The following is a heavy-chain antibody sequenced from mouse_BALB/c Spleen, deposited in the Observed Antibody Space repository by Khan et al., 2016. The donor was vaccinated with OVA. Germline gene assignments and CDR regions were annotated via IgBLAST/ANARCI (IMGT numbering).Heavy chain of an antibody. J-gene: IGHJ4*01. V-gene: IGHV9-2-1*01. CDR3: ARRDYYGYYYAMDY. D-gene: IGHD1-2*01. CDR2: INTETGEP. Sequence: QIQLVQSGPELKKPGETVRISCKASGYTFTDFSMHWVRQAPGKGLKWMGWINTETGEPTYADDFKGQFAFSLETSANTAYLQINNLKNEDTATYFCARRDYYGYYYAMDYWGQGTSITVSS. CDR1: GYTFTDFS.